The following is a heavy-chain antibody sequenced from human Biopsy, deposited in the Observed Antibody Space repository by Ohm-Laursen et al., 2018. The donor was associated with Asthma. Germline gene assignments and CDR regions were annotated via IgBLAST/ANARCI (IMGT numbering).Heavy chain of an antibody. V-gene: IGHV3-30*03. J-gene: IGHJ4*02. CDR1: GFSFSSYG. CDR3: ARFVQAEEGVF. D-gene: IGHD3-10*02. CDR2: ISFDGTNK. Sequence: SLRLSCAASGFSFSSYGMHWVRQTPGKGLEWVAVISFDGTNKYYADSVKGRFTISRDNSKNTLDLQMNSLSAEDSAVYLCARFVQAEEGVFWGQGTLVTVSS.